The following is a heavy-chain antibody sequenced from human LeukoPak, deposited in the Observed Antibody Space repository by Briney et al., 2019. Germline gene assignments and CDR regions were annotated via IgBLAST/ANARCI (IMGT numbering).Heavy chain of an antibody. J-gene: IGHJ5*02. Sequence: GESLKISCKGPEFDFDDYWIGWVRQVPGRGLEWMGIVYPAGSYIHYSPSFQGRVSISVDRSVSTAYLQWTSLKASDSGIYFCTRRKYFDTYLDAWGQGILATVSS. CDR3: TRRKYFDTYLDA. D-gene: IGHD3-9*01. CDR2: VYPAGSYI. V-gene: IGHV5-51*01. CDR1: EFDFDDYW.